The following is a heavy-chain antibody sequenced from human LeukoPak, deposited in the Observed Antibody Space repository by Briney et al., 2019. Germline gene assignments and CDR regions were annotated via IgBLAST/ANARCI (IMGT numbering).Heavy chain of an antibody. CDR3: AKILGSGVLYGFDI. V-gene: IGHV4-4*09. D-gene: IGHD7-27*01. Sequence: SETLSLTCSVSGGPIGGDYWSWIRQPPGKALEWIGYIYTTGRTNYNPSLKSRVTISVDTSKNQFSLKLNSVTAADTAVYYCAKILGSGVLYGFDIWGQGKM. J-gene: IGHJ3*02. CDR2: IYTTGRT. CDR1: GGPIGGDY.